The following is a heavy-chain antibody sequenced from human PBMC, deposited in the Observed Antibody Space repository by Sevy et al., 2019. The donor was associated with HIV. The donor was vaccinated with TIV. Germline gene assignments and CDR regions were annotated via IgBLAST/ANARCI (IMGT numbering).Heavy chain of an antibody. V-gene: IGHV3-11*01. D-gene: IGHD3-16*01. CDR1: GFTFTDYY. CDR3: VGRPYSSAYSWSYHFDY. J-gene: IGHJ4*02. CDR2: ISGSSSAI. Sequence: GGSLRLSCAASGFTFTDYYMSWIRQAPGKGLEWISYISGSSSAIVYADSVKGRFAISRNNAKNSLYLHMDNLRAEDTAVYFCVGRPYSSAYSWSYHFDYWGQGTLVTVSS.